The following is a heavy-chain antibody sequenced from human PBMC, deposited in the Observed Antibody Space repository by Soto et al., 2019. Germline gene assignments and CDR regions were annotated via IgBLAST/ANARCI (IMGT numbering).Heavy chain of an antibody. J-gene: IGHJ5*02. CDR1: GGSLSSSSYY. CDR2: IYYSGST. V-gene: IGHV4-39*01. D-gene: IGHD2-2*01. CDR3: ARPGCSSTSCYRYNWFDP. Sequence: SETLSLTCTVSGGSLSSSSYYWGWIRQPPGKGLEWIGSIYYSGSTYYNPSLKSRVTISVDTSKNQFSLKLSSVTAADTAVYYCARPGCSSTSCYRYNWFDPWGQGTLVTVSS.